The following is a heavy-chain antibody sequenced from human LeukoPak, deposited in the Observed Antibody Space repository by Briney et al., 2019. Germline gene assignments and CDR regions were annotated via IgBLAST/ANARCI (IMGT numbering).Heavy chain of an antibody. CDR1: GFTFSSYA. CDR3: AKDGEIVVSYYYYGMDV. D-gene: IGHD3-22*01. Sequence: QPGGSLRLSCAASGFTFSSYAMSWVRQAPGKGLEWVSAISGSGGSTYYADSVKGRFTISRDNSKNTLYLQMNSLRAEDTAVYYCAKDGEIVVSYYYYGMDVWGQGTTVTVSS. V-gene: IGHV3-23*01. CDR2: ISGSGGST. J-gene: IGHJ6*02.